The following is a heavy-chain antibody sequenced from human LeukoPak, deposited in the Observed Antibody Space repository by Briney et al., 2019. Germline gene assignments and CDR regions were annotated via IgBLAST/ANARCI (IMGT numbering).Heavy chain of an antibody. D-gene: IGHD6-13*01. CDR1: GGSISSSSYY. V-gene: IGHV4-39*01. CDR3: ARQSSSWYTAYNWFDP. J-gene: IGHJ5*02. Sequence: PSETLSLTCTVSGGSISSSSYYWGWIRQPPGKGLEWIGSIYYSGSTYYNPSLKSRVTISVDTSKNQFSLKLSSVTAADTAVYYCARQSSSWYTAYNWFDPWGQGTLVTVFS. CDR2: IYYSGST.